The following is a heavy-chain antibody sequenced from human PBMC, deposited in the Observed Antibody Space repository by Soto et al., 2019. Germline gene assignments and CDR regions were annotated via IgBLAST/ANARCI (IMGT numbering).Heavy chain of an antibody. CDR1: GYTFTSYA. D-gene: IGHD1-26*01. CDR3: ARDLGVGAASDY. J-gene: IGHJ4*02. V-gene: IGHV1-3*01. Sequence: QVQLVQSGAEVKKPGASVKVSCKASGYTFTSYAMHWVRQAPGQRLEWMGWINAGNGNTKYSQKFQGRVTITRDTSASTAYMELSSLRSEDTAVYYGARDLGVGAASDYWGQGTLVTVSS. CDR2: INAGNGNT.